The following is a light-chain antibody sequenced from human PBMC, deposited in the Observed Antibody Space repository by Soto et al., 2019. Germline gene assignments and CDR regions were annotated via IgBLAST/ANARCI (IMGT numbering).Light chain of an antibody. V-gene: IGKV3-20*01. Sequence: EIVLTQSPGTLSLSLGERATLSCRASQSVTSNFLAWYQQKPGQAPRLLIYDASSRATGIPDRFSGSGSGTDFPLTISRLEPEDFAVYYCQQYATFTRTFGQGTTLEI. CDR3: QQYATFTRT. J-gene: IGKJ2*01. CDR2: DAS. CDR1: QSVTSNF.